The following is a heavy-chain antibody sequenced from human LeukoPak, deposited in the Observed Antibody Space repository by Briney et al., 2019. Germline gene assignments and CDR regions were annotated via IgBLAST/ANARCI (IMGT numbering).Heavy chain of an antibody. V-gene: IGHV1-46*01. D-gene: IGHD1-26*01. CDR2: INPSGGST. J-gene: IGHJ4*02. CDR1: GYTFTSYY. CDR3: ARDRSGRVVDTFDY. Sequence: ASVKVSCKASGYTFTSYYIHWVRQAPGQGLEWMGLINPSGGSTNYAQKFQGRVTMTRDTSTSTAYMELSRLRSEDTAVYYCARDRSGRVVDTFDYWGQGTMVTVSS.